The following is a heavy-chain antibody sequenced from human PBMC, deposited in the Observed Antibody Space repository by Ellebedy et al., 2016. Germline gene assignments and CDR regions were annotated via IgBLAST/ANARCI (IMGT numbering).Heavy chain of an antibody. D-gene: IGHD2-2*01. Sequence: GGSLRLSCAASGFTFSSYSMNWVRQAPGKGLEWVAVISYDGSNKYYADSVKGRFTISRDNSKNTLYLQMNSLRAEDTAVYYCASHLGCSSTSCSYFDYWGQGTLVTVSS. V-gene: IGHV3-30*03. J-gene: IGHJ4*02. CDR3: ASHLGCSSTSCSYFDY. CDR1: GFTFSSYS. CDR2: ISYDGSNK.